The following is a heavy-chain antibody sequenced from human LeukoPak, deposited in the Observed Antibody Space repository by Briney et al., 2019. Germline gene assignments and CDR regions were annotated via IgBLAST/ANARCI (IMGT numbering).Heavy chain of an antibody. CDR2: ISAYNGNT. CDR3: ARDLMYYDSSGLDAFDI. CDR1: GHTFTSYG. Sequence: GASVKVSCKASGHTFTSYGISWVRQAPGQGLEWMGWISAYNGNTNYAQKLQGRVTMTTDTSTSTAYMELRSLRSDDTAVYYCARDLMYYDSSGLDAFDIWGQGTMVTVSS. J-gene: IGHJ3*02. V-gene: IGHV1-18*01. D-gene: IGHD3-22*01.